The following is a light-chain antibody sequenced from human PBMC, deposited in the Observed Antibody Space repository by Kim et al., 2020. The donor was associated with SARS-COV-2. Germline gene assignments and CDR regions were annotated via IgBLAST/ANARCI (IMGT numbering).Light chain of an antibody. CDR1: SSDVGGYTY. Sequence: SVTISCTGTSSDVGGYTYVSWYQQHPGKAPKVMIYEVSKRPSGVPDRFSGSKSGNTASLTVSGLQAEDEADYYCSSYAGSNINYVFGTGTKVTVL. J-gene: IGLJ1*01. CDR3: SSYAGSNINYV. V-gene: IGLV2-8*01. CDR2: EVS.